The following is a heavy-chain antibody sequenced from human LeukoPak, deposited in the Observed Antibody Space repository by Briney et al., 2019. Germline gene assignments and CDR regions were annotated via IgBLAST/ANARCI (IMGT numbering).Heavy chain of an antibody. Sequence: ASVKVSCKASGYTFTGYYMHWVRQAPGQGLEWMGWINPNSGGTNYAQKFQGRVTMTRDTSISTAYMELSRLRSDDTAVYYCARSGATRPGNGVRYWGQGTLVTVSS. J-gene: IGHJ4*02. CDR2: INPNSGGT. D-gene: IGHD1-26*01. V-gene: IGHV1-2*02. CDR1: GYTFTGYY. CDR3: ARSGATRPGNGVRY.